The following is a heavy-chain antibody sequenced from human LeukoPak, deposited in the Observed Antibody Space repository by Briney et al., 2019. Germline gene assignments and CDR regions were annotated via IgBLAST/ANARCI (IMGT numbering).Heavy chain of an antibody. Sequence: PSETLSLTCAVYGGSFSGYYWSWIRQPPGKGLEWIGEINHSGSTNYNPSLKSRVTISVDTSKNQFSLKLSSVTAADTAVYYCARRMVRGVIVRGGFDYWGQGTRVTVSS. V-gene: IGHV4-34*01. CDR3: ARRMVRGVIVRGGFDY. CDR1: GGSFSGYY. D-gene: IGHD3-10*01. CDR2: INHSGST. J-gene: IGHJ4*02.